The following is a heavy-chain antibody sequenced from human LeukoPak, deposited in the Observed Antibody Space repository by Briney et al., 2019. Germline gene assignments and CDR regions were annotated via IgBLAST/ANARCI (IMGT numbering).Heavy chain of an antibody. D-gene: IGHD3-9*01. CDR3: ARILTGYDAFDY. CDR2: MKEDGSKQ. V-gene: IGHV3-7*01. CDR1: GFPFSSFW. Sequence: AGGSLRLSCAASGFPFSSFWMSWVRQAPGKGLEWVANMKEDGSKQYYVDSVKGRFSISRDNAKNSLFLQMNSLRAEDTAVYYCARILTGYDAFDYWGQGTLVTVSS. J-gene: IGHJ4*02.